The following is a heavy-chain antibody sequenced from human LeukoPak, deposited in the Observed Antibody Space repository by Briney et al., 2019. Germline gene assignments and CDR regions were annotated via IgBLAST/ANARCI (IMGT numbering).Heavy chain of an antibody. CDR3: AKGGDYDVLTGYYVSDY. V-gene: IGHV3-23*01. CDR2: ITGGGSGI. CDR1: GFTFSNYA. J-gene: IGHJ4*02. Sequence: GASLRLSCAASGFTFSNYAMSWVCQAPGKGLEWVSAITGGGSGIYYADSMKSRFTISRANSKNTLYLQINSLRGEDTAVYYCAKGGDYDVLTGYYVSDYWGQGTLVTVSS. D-gene: IGHD3-9*01.